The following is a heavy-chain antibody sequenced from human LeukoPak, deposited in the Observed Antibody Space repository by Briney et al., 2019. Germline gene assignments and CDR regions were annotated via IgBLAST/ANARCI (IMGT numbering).Heavy chain of an antibody. CDR1: GFTFSNAW. J-gene: IGHJ4*02. D-gene: IGHD6-19*01. CDR3: TTVLRPWLVRGFDY. V-gene: IGHV3-15*01. Sequence: GGSLRLSCAASGFTFSNAWMSWVRQAPGKGLEWVGRIKSKTDGGTTDYAAPVKGRFTISRDDSKNTLYLQMNSLKTEDTAVYYCTTVLRPWLVRGFDYWGQGTLVTVSS. CDR2: IKSKTDGGTT.